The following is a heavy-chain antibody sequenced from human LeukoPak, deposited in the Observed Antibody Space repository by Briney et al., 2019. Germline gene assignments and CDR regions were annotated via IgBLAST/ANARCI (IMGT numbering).Heavy chain of an antibody. D-gene: IGHD3-3*01. CDR3: ARDPAAYYDFWSGYFYYFDY. CDR1: GFTFSSYA. CDR2: ISGSGGST. V-gene: IGHV3-23*01. Sequence: QTGGSLRLSCAASGFTFSSYAMSWVRQAPGKGLEWVSAISGSGGSTYYADSVKGRFTISRDNSKNTLYLQMNSLRAEDTAVYYCARDPAAYYDFWSGYFYYFDYWGQGTLVTVSS. J-gene: IGHJ4*02.